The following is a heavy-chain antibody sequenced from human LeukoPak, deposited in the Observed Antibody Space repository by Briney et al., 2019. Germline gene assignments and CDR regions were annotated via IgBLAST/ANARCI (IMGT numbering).Heavy chain of an antibody. Sequence: SVKVSCQASGGTFSSYAISWVRQAPGQGLEWMGRIIPILGIANYAQKFQGRVTITAAKSTSTAYMELSSLRSEDTAVYYCARDISAVNRGGYWGQGTLVTVSS. J-gene: IGHJ4*02. CDR2: IIPILGIA. CDR3: ARDISAVNRGGY. D-gene: IGHD1-14*01. CDR1: GGTFSSYA. V-gene: IGHV1-69*04.